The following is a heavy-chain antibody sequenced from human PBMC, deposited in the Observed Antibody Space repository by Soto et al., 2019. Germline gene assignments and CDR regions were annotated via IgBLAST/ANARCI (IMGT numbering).Heavy chain of an antibody. J-gene: IGHJ4*02. CDR1: GFNFNDYG. Sequence: EVQLLESGGGLVHPGGSLRLSCAASGFNFNDYGMSWVRQAPGKGLEWVSTIRGSSESTYYGDSGKGRLAISRDNSKNTVYLPLNSLRAADTGMYDCAKGGDYNYGGSGVWNEYWGQGTLVTVSS. CDR3: AKGGDYNYGGSGVWNEY. D-gene: IGHD5-12*01. CDR2: IRGSSEST. V-gene: IGHV3-23*01.